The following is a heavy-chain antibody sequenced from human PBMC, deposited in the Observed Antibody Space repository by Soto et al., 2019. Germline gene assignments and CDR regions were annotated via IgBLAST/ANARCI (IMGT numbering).Heavy chain of an antibody. J-gene: IGHJ4*02. D-gene: IGHD2-21*02. CDR1: GGIFSSNT. V-gene: IGHV1-69*06. CDR2: IIPLFGTA. CDR3: ASKAACGGDCYAFDS. Sequence: QVYLVQSGAEVKKPGSSVKISCKASGGIFSSNTINWVRQAAGQGLEWMGGIIPLFGTANYAEKFQGRVTITAAKSRKTEYMELTSLRSADTAVYYCASKAACGGDCYAFDSWGQGTLVTVSS.